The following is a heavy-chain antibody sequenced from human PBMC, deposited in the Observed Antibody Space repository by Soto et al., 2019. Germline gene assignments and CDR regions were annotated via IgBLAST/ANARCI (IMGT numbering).Heavy chain of an antibody. Sequence: GGSLRLSCAASGFTFSSYAMHWVRQAPGKGLEWVAVISYDGSNKYYADSVKGRFTISRDNSKNTLYLQMNSLRAEDTAVYYCATGLLRYYAYWGHETLVTVSS. CDR1: GFTFSSYA. CDR2: ISYDGSNK. J-gene: IGHJ4*01. D-gene: IGHD3-9*01. V-gene: IGHV3-30-3*01. CDR3: ATGLLRYYAY.